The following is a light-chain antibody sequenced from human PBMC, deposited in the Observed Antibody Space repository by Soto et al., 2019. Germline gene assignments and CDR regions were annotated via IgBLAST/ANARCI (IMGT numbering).Light chain of an antibody. CDR1: QGINDY. J-gene: IGKJ4*01. CDR3: QQFNTNPLT. Sequence: DIQLTQSPSFLSASVGDRVTITCRASQGINDYLAWYQQKPGKSPKLLIYAASTLQSEVPSRFSGSASGTEFTLTISSMQPEDFATYYCQQFNTNPLTFGGGTKMEVK. CDR2: AAS. V-gene: IGKV1-9*01.